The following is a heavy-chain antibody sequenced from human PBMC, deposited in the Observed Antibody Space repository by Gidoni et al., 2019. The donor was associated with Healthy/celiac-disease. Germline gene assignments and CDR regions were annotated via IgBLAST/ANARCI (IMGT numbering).Heavy chain of an antibody. CDR3: ARALDLREYQLLWGLNWFDP. V-gene: IGHV3-21*01. D-gene: IGHD2-2*01. J-gene: IGHJ5*02. Sequence: EVQLVESGGGLVKPGGSLRLSCAASGFTFSSYSMHWVRQAPGQGLGWVSSISSSSSYIYYAGSVKGRFTISRDNAKNSLYLQMTSLRAEDTAVYYCARALDLREYQLLWGLNWFDPWGQGTLVTVSS. CDR1: GFTFSSYS. CDR2: ISSSSSYI.